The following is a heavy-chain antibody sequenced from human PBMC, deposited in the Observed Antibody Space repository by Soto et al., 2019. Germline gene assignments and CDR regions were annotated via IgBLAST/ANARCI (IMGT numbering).Heavy chain of an antibody. J-gene: IGHJ4*01. CDR2: INTSGGST. CDR1: GYTLSSYY. V-gene: IGHV1-46*01. D-gene: IGHD3-9*01. Sequence: GASVKVSCKASGYTLSSYYMHWVRQAPGQGLEWMGIINTSGGSTSYAQKFQGRVTMTRDTSTSTVYMELSSLRSEDTAVYYCAAVTYYDILTGYYNRGFPDYWG. CDR3: AAVTYYDILTGYYNRGFPDY.